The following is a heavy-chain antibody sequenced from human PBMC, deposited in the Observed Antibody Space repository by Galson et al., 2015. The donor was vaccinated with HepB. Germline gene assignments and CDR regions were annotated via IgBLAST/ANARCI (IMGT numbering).Heavy chain of an antibody. V-gene: IGHV3-23*01. J-gene: IGHJ4*02. CDR2: ISGSGDNT. CDR1: GLTFNNSV. Sequence: SLRLSCAASGLTFNNSVISWVRQAPGKGLEWVSAISGSGDNTYYADAVKGRFTISRDNSENTLYLQMNSQRAEDTAVYYCAKGCDYDFWSGFHPPLDYWGRATVVTVSS. D-gene: IGHD3-3*01. CDR3: AKGCDYDFWSGFHPPLDY.